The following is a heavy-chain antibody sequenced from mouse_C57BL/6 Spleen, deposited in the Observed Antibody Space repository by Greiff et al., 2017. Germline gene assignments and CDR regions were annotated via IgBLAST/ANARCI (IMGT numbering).Heavy chain of an antibody. V-gene: IGHV5-17*01. CDR1: GFTFSDYG. J-gene: IGHJ2*01. CDR2: ISSGSSTI. D-gene: IGHD3-2*02. CDR3: ARPAQAPFDY. Sequence: EVKVVESGGGLVKPGGSLKLSCAASGFTFSDYGMHWVRQAPEKGLEWVAYISSGSSTIYYADTVKGRFTISRDNAKNTLFLQMTSLRSEDTAMYYCARPAQAPFDYWGQGTTLTVSS.